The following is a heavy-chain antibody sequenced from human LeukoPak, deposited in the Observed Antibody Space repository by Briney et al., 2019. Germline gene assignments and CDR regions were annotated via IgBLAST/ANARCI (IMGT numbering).Heavy chain of an antibody. D-gene: IGHD5-18*01. CDR2: IYYSGST. J-gene: IGHJ4*02. CDR1: GGSISSSSYY. V-gene: IGHV4-39*07. Sequence: SETLSLTCTVSGGSISSSSYYWGWIRQPPGKGLEWIGSIYYSGSTYYNPSLKSRVTISVDTSKNQFSLKLSSVTAADTAVYYCARGQQLWSNSDYWGQGTLVTVSS. CDR3: ARGQQLWSNSDY.